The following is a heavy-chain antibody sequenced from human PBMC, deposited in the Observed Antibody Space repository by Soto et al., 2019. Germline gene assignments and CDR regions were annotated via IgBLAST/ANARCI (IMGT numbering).Heavy chain of an antibody. CDR1: GYTFTSYY. CDR2: INPSGGST. D-gene: IGHD6-6*01. J-gene: IGHJ6*02. Sequence: ASVKVSCKASGYTFTSYYMHWVRQAPGQGLEWMGIINPSGGSTSYAQKFQGRVTMTRDTSTSTVYMELSSLRSEDTAVYYCARDARTPPPHYYGMDVWGQGTTVTVSS. CDR3: ARDARTPPPHYYGMDV. V-gene: IGHV1-46*01.